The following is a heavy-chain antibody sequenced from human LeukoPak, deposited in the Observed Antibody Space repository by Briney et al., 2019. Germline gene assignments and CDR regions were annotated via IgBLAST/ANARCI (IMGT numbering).Heavy chain of an antibody. CDR2: ISSSSSYI. CDR3: AKPHQEWDYYFDY. D-gene: IGHD1-26*01. Sequence: GGSLRLSCAASGFTFNNYAMNWVRQAPGKGLEWVSSISSSSSYIYYADSVKGRFTISRDNAKNSLYLQMNSLRAEDTAVYYCAKPHQEWDYYFDYWGQGTLVTVSS. V-gene: IGHV3-21*01. J-gene: IGHJ4*02. CDR1: GFTFNNYA.